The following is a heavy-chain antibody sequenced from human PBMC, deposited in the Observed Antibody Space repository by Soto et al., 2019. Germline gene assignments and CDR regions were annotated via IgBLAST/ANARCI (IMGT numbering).Heavy chain of an antibody. CDR3: ARDRIGDYGDYYYGMDV. D-gene: IGHD4-17*01. V-gene: IGHV3-30*01. J-gene: IGHJ6*02. Sequence: QVQLVESGGGVVQPGRSLRLSCAASGFTFSSYAMHWVRQAPGKGLEWVAVISYDGSNKYYADSVKGRFTISRDNSKNTLYRQMNSLRAEDTAVYYCARDRIGDYGDYYYGMDVWGQGTTVTVSS. CDR1: GFTFSSYA. CDR2: ISYDGSNK.